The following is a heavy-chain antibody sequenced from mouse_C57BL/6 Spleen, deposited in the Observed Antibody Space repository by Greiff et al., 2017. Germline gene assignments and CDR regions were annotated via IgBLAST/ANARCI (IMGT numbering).Heavy chain of an antibody. J-gene: IGHJ3*01. CDR3: TGALTVEFAY. Sequence: VQLQQSGAELVRPGASVKLSCTASGFNFTDYYMHWVKQRPEQGLEWIGRIDPEDGDTEYDPKFKGKATMTADTSSNTAYLQLSSLTSEDTAVYSCTGALTVEFAYWGQGTLVTVSA. D-gene: IGHD1-1*01. CDR2: IDPEDGDT. CDR1: GFNFTDYY. V-gene: IGHV14-1*01.